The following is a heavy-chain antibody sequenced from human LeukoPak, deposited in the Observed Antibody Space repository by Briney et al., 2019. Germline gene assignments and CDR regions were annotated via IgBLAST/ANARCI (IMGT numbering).Heavy chain of an antibody. CDR1: GFTFRSYA. CDR2: SSGSGGST. Sequence: QTGGSLRLSCAASGFTFRSYAMSWVRQAPGKGLEWVSVSSGSGGSTYYANSVKGRFTISRGNFKNTLYLQMNSLRAEDTAVYYCAKESAGYPDYWGQGTLVTVSS. J-gene: IGHJ4*02. V-gene: IGHV3-23*01. D-gene: IGHD1-26*01. CDR3: AKESAGYPDY.